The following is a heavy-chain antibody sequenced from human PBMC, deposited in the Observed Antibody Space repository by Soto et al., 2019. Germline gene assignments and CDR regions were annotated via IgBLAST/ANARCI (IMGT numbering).Heavy chain of an antibody. CDR1: GYTFTSYG. D-gene: IGHD3-3*01. V-gene: IGHV1-18*01. CDR2: ISAYNCNT. Sequence: QVQLVQSGAEVKKPGASVKVSCKASGYTFTSYGISWVRQAPGQGLEWMGWISAYNCNTNYAQKLQGRVTMTTDTSQEKSYMELRRLETEDTAVFYCGGDWRGYGPIREYRMGVWGQGTTVTVSS. J-gene: IGHJ6*02. CDR3: GGDWRGYGPIREYRMGV.